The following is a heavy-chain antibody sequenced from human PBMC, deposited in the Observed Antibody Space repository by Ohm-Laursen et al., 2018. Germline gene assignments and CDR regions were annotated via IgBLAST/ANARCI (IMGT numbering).Heavy chain of an antibody. CDR2: MNPNSGNT. J-gene: IGHJ4*02. CDR3: ARGGYSSSWTPDY. Sequence: GASVKVSCKASGYTFTSYDINWVRQATAQGLEWMGWMNPNSGNTGYAQKFQGRVTMTRSTSISTAYMELNSLRSEDTAVYYCARGGYSSSWTPDYWGQGTLVTVSS. D-gene: IGHD6-13*01. V-gene: IGHV1-8*01. CDR1: GYTFTSYD.